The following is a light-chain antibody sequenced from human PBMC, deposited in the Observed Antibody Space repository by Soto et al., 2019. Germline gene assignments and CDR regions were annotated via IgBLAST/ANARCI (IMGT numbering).Light chain of an antibody. Sequence: DIQMTQSPSTLSASVEDRVTITCRASQSIDGWLAWYQQKPGKAPRLLIYRASTLQSGVPSRFSGSGSGTEYTLTISSLQPDDFATYHCQQYNSNSRNFGGGTKVEIK. V-gene: IGKV1-5*03. CDR2: RAS. CDR1: QSIDGW. CDR3: QQYNSNSRN. J-gene: IGKJ4*01.